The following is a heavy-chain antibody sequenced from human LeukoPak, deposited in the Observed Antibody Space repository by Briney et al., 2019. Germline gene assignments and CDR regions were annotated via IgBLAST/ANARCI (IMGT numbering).Heavy chain of an antibody. CDR3: ARRAMDYYYYGMDV. CDR2: IYYSEST. D-gene: IGHD5-18*01. Sequence: SETLSLTCTVSGGSISSSSYYWGWIRQPPGKGLEWIGSIYYSESTYYNPSLKSRVTISVDTSKNQFSLKLSSVTAADTAVYYCARRAMDYYYYGMDVWGQGTTVTVSS. J-gene: IGHJ6*02. V-gene: IGHV4-39*01. CDR1: GGSISSSSYY.